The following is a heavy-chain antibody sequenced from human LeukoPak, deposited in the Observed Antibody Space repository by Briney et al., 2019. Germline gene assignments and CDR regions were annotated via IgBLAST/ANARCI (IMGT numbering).Heavy chain of an antibody. J-gene: IGHJ4*02. V-gene: IGHV3-23*01. D-gene: IGHD3-10*01. CDR2: IFGSGDNT. CDR3: AKRNTMVRGGPCFDN. Sequence: PGGSLRLSCAASGFTFSNYAMNWVRQAPGKGLEWVSIIFGSGDNTYYADSVKGRFTVSRDNSKNTLYLQMNSLRPEDTAIYYCAKRNTMVRGGPCFDNWGQGLLVTASS. CDR1: GFTFSNYA.